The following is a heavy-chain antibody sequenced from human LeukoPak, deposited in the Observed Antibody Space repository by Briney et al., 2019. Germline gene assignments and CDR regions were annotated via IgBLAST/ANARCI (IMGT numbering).Heavy chain of an antibody. CDR2: IYTGGGT. J-gene: IGHJ3*01. D-gene: IGHD3-10*01. V-gene: IGHV3-66*04. Sequence: GGSLRLSCAVSGFTVNNYMTWVRQAPGKGLEWVSLIYTGGGTNYATSVRGRFTMSKDNSQNTLYLQMDSLRVEDTAIYHCARQASGSGRRGPFDLWGQGTMVTVSS. CDR3: ARQASGSGRRGPFDL. CDR1: GFTVNNY.